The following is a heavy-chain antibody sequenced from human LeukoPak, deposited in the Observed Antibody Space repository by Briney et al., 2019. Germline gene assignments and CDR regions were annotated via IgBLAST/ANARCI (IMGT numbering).Heavy chain of an antibody. J-gene: IGHJ4*02. CDR1: GGSFSGYY. D-gene: IGHD5-24*01. CDR2: INHSGST. Sequence: SETLSLTCAVYGGSFSGYYWSWIRQPPGKGLERIGEINHSGSTNYNPSLKSRVTISVDTSKNQFSLKLSSVTAADTAVYYCARVGEDGYNVDYWGQGTLVTVSS. CDR3: ARVGEDGYNVDY. V-gene: IGHV4-34*01.